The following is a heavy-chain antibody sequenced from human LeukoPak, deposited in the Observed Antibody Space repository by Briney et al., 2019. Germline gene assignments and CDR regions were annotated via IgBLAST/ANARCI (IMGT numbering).Heavy chain of an antibody. J-gene: IGHJ6*02. Sequence: ASVKVSCKASGYTFTSYGISWVRQAPGQGLEWMGWISAYNGNTNYAQNLQGRVTMTTDTSTSTPHMELRSLRSDDTAVYYCARDASGGYPYYYGMDVWGQGTTVTVSS. CDR3: ARDASGGYPYYYGMDV. V-gene: IGHV1-18*01. D-gene: IGHD2-15*01. CDR1: GYTFTSYG. CDR2: ISAYNGNT.